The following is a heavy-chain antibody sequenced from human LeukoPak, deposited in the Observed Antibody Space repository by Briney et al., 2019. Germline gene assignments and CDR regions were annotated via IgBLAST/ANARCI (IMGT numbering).Heavy chain of an antibody. CDR1: GASLNNYY. CDR2: INHIGST. Sequence: PSETLSLTCAVYGASLNNYYSSWLRPPPRKGREWVGEINHIGSTNYNPSLKSRVIISVDTSKKQFSLKLSSVTAADTAVYYCASPPYCSSTSCFRAFDVWGRGTMVTVSS. J-gene: IGHJ3*01. CDR3: ASPPYCSSTSCFRAFDV. D-gene: IGHD2-2*01. V-gene: IGHV4-34*01.